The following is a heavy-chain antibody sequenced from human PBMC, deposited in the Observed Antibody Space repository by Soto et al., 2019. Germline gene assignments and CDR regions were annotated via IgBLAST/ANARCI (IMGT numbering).Heavy chain of an antibody. CDR3: ARDTVYCSGGSCYGMDV. Sequence: SETLSLTCTVSGGSISSGGYYWSWIRQHPGKGLEWIGFIYYSGNTNYNPSLKSRVTISVDTSKKQFSLKLSSVTAADTAVYYCARDTVYCSGGSCYGMDVWGQGTTVTVSS. D-gene: IGHD2-15*01. J-gene: IGHJ6*02. CDR1: GGSISSGGYY. V-gene: IGHV4-31*03. CDR2: IYYSGNT.